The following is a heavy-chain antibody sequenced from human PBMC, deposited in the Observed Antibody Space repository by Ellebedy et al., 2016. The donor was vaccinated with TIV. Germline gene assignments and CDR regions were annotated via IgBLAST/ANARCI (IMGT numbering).Heavy chain of an antibody. CDR2: IYSGGRT. V-gene: IGHV3-53*01. J-gene: IGHJ4*02. CDR3: VRQSAVAGRFYFDY. CDR1: GFTVSNNY. D-gene: IGHD6-19*01. Sequence: GESLKISXAASGFTVSNNYMTWVRQAPGKGLEWVSLIYSGGRTYYADSVKGRFTISRDNAKIALYLQMNSLRAEDTAVYFCVRQSAVAGRFYFDYWGQGTLVTVSS.